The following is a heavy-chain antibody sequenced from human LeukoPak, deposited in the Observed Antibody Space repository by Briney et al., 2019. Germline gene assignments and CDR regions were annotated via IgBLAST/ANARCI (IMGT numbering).Heavy chain of an antibody. CDR2: ISGSGVST. CDR3: AKDERNWNYNLASQTYD. Sequence: GGSLRLSCAASGFRFSSYAMSWVRQAPGKGLEWVSAISGSGVSTYYTDSVKGRFTVSRDNSKNTLYLQMSSLRAEDTAVYYCAKDERNWNYNLASQTYDWGQGTLVTVSS. V-gene: IGHV3-23*01. J-gene: IGHJ4*02. D-gene: IGHD1-7*01. CDR1: GFRFSSYA.